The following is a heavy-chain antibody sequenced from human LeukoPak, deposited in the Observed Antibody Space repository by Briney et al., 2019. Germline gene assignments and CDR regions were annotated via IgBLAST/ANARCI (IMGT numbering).Heavy chain of an antibody. CDR2: INPNSGGT. CDR1: GYTFAGYY. CDR3: ARDRSYNWFDP. V-gene: IGHV1-2*02. Sequence: ASVKVSCKASGYTFAGYYMHWVRRAPGQGLEWMGWINPNSGGTNYAQKFQGRVTMTRDTSISTAYMELSRLRSDDTAVYYCARDRSYNWFDPWGQGTLVTVSS. J-gene: IGHJ5*02.